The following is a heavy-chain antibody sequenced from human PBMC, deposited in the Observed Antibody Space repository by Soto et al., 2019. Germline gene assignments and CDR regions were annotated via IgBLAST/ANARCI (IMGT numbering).Heavy chain of an antibody. CDR3: ARGTGYSSSWYRG. V-gene: IGHV4-31*03. CDR2: ISHSGST. J-gene: IGHJ4*02. Sequence: SETLSLTCTVSGGSISSAAYYWSWIRQHPGKGLEWIGYISHSGSTYYNPSLKSRVIISADTSKNQFSLNLTSVTAADTAVYYCARGTGYSSSWYRGWGQGTLVTVSS. D-gene: IGHD6-13*01. CDR1: GGSISSAAYY.